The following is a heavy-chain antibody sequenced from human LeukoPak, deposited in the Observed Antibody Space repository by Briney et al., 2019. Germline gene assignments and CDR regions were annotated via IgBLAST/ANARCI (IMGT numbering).Heavy chain of an antibody. V-gene: IGHV4-4*07. CDR3: ARATKYYDILTGYYFDY. CDR2: IYTSGST. D-gene: IGHD3-9*01. Sequence: PSETLSLTCTVSGGSISSYYWSWIRQPAGKGLEWIGRIYTSGSTNYNPSLKSRVTMSVDTSKNQFSLKLSSVTAADTAVYYCARATKYYDILTGYYFDYWGQGTLVTVSS. CDR1: GGSISSYY. J-gene: IGHJ4*02.